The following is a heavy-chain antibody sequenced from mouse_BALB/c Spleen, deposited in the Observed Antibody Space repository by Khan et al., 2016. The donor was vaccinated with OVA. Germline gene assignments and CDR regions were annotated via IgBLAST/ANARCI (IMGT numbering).Heavy chain of an antibody. D-gene: IGHD3-2*01. CDR1: GFNIKDTY. J-gene: IGHJ4*01. V-gene: IGHV14-3*02. Sequence: VQLQQPGAELVKPGASVKLSCTASGFNIKDTYMHWVKQRPEQGLEWIGRIDPANGNTKYDPKFQGKATITADTSSNTAYLQLSSLTSEDTAVYYCARDRSHYYAMDYWGQGTSVTVSS. CDR2: IDPANGNT. CDR3: ARDRSHYYAMDY.